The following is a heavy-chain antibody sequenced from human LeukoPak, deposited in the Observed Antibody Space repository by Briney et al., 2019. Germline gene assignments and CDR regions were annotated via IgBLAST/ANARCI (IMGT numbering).Heavy chain of an antibody. Sequence: SETLSLTCTVSGGSIHSYYWSWIRQPPGKGLEWIGYIYYSGSTNYNPSLKSRVTISVDTSKNQFSLKLSSVTAADTAVYYCAREHSSSSGAFDIWGQGTMVTVSS. CDR3: AREHSSSSGAFDI. J-gene: IGHJ3*02. CDR1: GGSIHSYY. V-gene: IGHV4-59*01. CDR2: IYYSGST. D-gene: IGHD6-6*01.